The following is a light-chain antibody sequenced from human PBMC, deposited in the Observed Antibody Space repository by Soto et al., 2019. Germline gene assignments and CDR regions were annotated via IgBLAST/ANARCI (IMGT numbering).Light chain of an antibody. CDR1: QSVSSSY. Sequence: DIVLTQSPGTLSLSPGEIAALSCRSIQSVSSSYLAWYQQKPGQAPRLLIYGASNRATGIPDRFSGSGSGTDFPLTISRLEPEDFEVYYCQQYDNAPPTFGGGTKVDIK. V-gene: IGKV3-20*01. CDR3: QQYDNAPPT. CDR2: GAS. J-gene: IGKJ4*01.